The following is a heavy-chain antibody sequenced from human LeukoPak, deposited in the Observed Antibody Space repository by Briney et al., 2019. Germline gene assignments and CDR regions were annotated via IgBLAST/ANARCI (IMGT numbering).Heavy chain of an antibody. CDR2: IYYSGST. CDR3: ARHYYGSGRRDY. Sequence: SETLSLTCTVSGASISSSIYYWGWIRQPPGKGLEWIVSIYYSGSTYYNPSLKSRVTISVDTSKNQFSLKLTSVTAADTALYYCARHYYGSGRRDYWGQGTLVTVSS. D-gene: IGHD3-10*01. V-gene: IGHV4-39*01. J-gene: IGHJ4*02. CDR1: GASISSSIYY.